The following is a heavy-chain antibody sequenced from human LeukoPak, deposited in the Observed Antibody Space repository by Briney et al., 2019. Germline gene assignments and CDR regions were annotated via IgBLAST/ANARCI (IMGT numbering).Heavy chain of an antibody. CDR3: AELGITMIGGV. V-gene: IGHV3-48*04. J-gene: IGHJ6*04. Sequence: GGSLRLSCAASGFTFSSYSMNWVRQAPGKGLEWVSYISNTGSSIDYADSVKGRFTISRDNAKNSLYLQMNSLRAEDTAVYYCAELGITMIGGVWGKGTTVTISS. CDR2: ISNTGSSI. D-gene: IGHD3-10*02. CDR1: GFTFSSYS.